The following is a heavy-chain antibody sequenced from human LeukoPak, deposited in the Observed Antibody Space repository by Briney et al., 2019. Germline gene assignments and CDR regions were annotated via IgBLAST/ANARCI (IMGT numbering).Heavy chain of an antibody. J-gene: IGHJ5*02. D-gene: IGHD3-3*01. Sequence: PSETLSLTCAVYGGSLNGHYWSWIRQPPGKGLEWIGEGSESGGTKFNPSLKSRVTISADTSKNQFSLKVKSVTAADTAVYYCAKNGQSGFSFDPWGQGTPVTVSS. CDR1: GGSLNGHY. CDR3: AKNGQSGFSFDP. V-gene: IGHV4-34*01. CDR2: GSESGGT.